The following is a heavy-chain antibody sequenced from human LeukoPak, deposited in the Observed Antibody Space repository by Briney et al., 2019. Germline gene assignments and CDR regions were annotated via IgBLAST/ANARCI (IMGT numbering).Heavy chain of an antibody. J-gene: IGHJ4*02. Sequence: GGSLRLSCAASGFPFNSFWMHWVRQAPGKGLVWVSDMNEYSTTIRYADSVKGRFTISRDDAKSILYLQMNNLRAEDTAMYFCARGGVNPVDHWGQGTLVTVSS. CDR3: ARGGVNPVDH. CDR2: MNEYSTTI. V-gene: IGHV3-74*01. CDR1: GFPFNSFW. D-gene: IGHD1-14*01.